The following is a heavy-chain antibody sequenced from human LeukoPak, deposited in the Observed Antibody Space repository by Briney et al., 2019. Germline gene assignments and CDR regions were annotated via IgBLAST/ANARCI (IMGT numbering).Heavy chain of an antibody. CDR2: IHPDGGST. Sequence: GASVKVSCKASGYNFNDYYIYWVRQAPEHGLESMGYIHPDGGSTNYAQKFQGRVTMTSDMSTNTVYMELRSLRSEDTAMYYCARALNSIQPLDYWGQGTLVTVSS. V-gene: IGHV1-46*02. J-gene: IGHJ4*02. CDR1: GYNFNDYY. D-gene: IGHD4-11*01. CDR3: ARALNSIQPLDY.